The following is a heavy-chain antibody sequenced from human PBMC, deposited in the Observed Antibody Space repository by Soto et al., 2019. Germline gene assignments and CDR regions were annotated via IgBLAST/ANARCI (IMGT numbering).Heavy chain of an antibody. V-gene: IGHV3-23*01. Sequence: GGSLRLSCAASGVNFSSYAMNWVRQAPGKGLEWVSTISDTGGGTFYAGSVKGRFTISRDNSKNTLYLQMHSLRADDSAIYFCAVGRHKTSGSNTWFDPWGRGTLVTVSS. CDR1: GVNFSSYA. CDR3: AVGRHKTSGSNTWFDP. J-gene: IGHJ5*02. D-gene: IGHD3-22*01. CDR2: ISDTGGGT.